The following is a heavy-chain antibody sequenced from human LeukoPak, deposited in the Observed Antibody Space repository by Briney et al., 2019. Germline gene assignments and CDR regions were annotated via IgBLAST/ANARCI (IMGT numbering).Heavy chain of an antibody. CDR1: GFTFSSYG. CDR2: IWYDGSNK. V-gene: IGHV3-33*01. Sequence: HPGGSLRLSCAASGFTFSSYGMHWVRQAPGKGLEWVAVIWYDGSNKYYADSVKGRFTISRDNSKNTLYLQMNSLRAEDTAVYYCARDAGPGDYGDYRWFDPWGQGTLVTVSS. J-gene: IGHJ5*02. CDR3: ARDAGPGDYGDYRWFDP. D-gene: IGHD4-17*01.